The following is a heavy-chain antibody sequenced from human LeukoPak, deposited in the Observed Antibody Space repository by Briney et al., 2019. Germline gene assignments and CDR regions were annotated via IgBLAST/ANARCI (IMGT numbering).Heavy chain of an antibody. CDR1: GGTFSSYA. CDR3: ARASLRGYCSSTSCYGNGMDV. Sequence: GASVKVSCKASGGTFSSYAISWVRQAPGQGLEWMGGIIPILGTANYAQKFQGRVTITADESTSTAYMELSSLRSEDTAVYYCARASLRGYCSSTSCYGNGMDVWGQGTTVTVSS. D-gene: IGHD2-2*01. J-gene: IGHJ6*02. CDR2: IIPILGTA. V-gene: IGHV1-69*01.